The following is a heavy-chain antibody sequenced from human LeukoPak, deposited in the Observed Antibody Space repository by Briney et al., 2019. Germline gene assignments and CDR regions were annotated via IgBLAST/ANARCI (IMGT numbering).Heavy chain of an antibody. CDR1: GYTFTSYY. CDR2: INPSGGST. CDR3: AREGHVDTAIWIEDWFDP. J-gene: IGHJ5*02. Sequence: GASVKVSCKASGYTFTSYYMHWVRQAPGQGLEWMGIINPSGGSTSYAQKFQGRVTMTRDMSTSTVYMELSSLRSEDTAVYYCAREGHVDTAIWIEDWFDPWGQGTLVTVSS. D-gene: IGHD5-18*01. V-gene: IGHV1-46*01.